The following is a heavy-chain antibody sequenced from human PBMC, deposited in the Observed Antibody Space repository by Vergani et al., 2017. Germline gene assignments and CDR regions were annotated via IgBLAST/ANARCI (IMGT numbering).Heavy chain of an antibody. D-gene: IGHD5-24*01. Sequence: EVELVDSGGKVVRPGGSLRLSCVASGFRFDQFGRMWVRQSPGKGPEWVAGISFNGLTVGYSESVEGRFTISRDNSKNTLYLQMNSLRVEDTAVYYCGRGSDNYNWGQGTLVTVSS. CDR2: ISFNGLTV. J-gene: IGHJ4*02. V-gene: IGHV3-20*04. CDR1: GFRFDQFG. CDR3: GRGSDNYN.